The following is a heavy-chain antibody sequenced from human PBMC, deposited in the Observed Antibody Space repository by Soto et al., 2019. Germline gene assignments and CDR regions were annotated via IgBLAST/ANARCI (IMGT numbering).Heavy chain of an antibody. D-gene: IGHD2-21*02. Sequence: EVQLVESGGGLVQPGGSLRLSCAASGFSVSSSYLYWVRQAPGKGLEWVSSIYLSGSTYYTDSVKGRFSISRDNSKNTLYLQMNILGAEDTAIYYCVRGKVGTNPNWLDPWGQGSLVTVSS. CDR2: IYLSGST. J-gene: IGHJ5*02. CDR3: VRGKVGTNPNWLDP. V-gene: IGHV3-66*01. CDR1: GFSVSSSY.